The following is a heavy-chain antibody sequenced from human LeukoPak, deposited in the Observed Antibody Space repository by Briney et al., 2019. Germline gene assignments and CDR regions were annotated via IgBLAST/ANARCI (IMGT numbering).Heavy chain of an antibody. Sequence: PSETLSLTCTVPGGSISSYYWSWIRQPPGKGLEWIGYIYYSGSTNYNPSLKSRVTISVDTSKNQFSLKLSSVTAADTAVYYCSRESYGGNQGYFDYWGQGTLVTVSS. J-gene: IGHJ4*02. CDR2: IYYSGST. V-gene: IGHV4-59*01. CDR3: SRESYGGNQGYFDY. CDR1: GGSISSYY. D-gene: IGHD4-23*01.